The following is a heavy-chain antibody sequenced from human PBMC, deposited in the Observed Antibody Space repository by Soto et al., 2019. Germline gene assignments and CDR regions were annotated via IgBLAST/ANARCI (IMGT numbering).Heavy chain of an antibody. CDR1: GYTFSNYG. D-gene: IGHD6-13*01. CDR2: ISGYNGNT. V-gene: IGHV1-18*01. CDR3: ARGGSSWSAEYYQH. Sequence: QVQLVQSGAEVKKPGASVKVSCKASGYTFSNYGINWVRQAPGQGPEWMGWISGYNGNTNYAQTLQGRGTMTTDTSTSTAYMELRSLRSDDTAIYYCARGGSSWSAEYYQHWGQGTPVIVSS. J-gene: IGHJ1*01.